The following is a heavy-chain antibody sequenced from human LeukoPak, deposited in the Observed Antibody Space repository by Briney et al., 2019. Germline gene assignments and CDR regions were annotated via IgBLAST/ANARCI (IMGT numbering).Heavy chain of an antibody. J-gene: IGHJ3*02. CDR1: GGTFSSYA. CDR2: IIPILGIA. CDR3: ARGRLQWFTMIVVRAFDI. Sequence: SVKVSCKASGGTFSSYAISWVRQAPGQGLEWMGRIIPILGIANYAQKFQGRVTITADKSTSTAYMELSSLRSEDTAVYYCARGRLQWFTMIVVRAFDIWGQGTMVTVSS. V-gene: IGHV1-69*04. D-gene: IGHD3-22*01.